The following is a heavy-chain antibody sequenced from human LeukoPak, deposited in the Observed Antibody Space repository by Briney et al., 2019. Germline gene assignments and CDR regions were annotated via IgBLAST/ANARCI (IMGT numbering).Heavy chain of an antibody. J-gene: IGHJ4*02. Sequence: SQTLSLTCTVSGGHIHSGVYYGRCIRHHPGRAVEWIGYIYYSGSTYYNPSLKSRVTISVDTSKNQFSLKLSSVTAADTAVYYCARVNCQQVVLDYWGQGTLVTVSS. CDR2: IYYSGST. CDR3: ARVNCQQVVLDY. CDR1: GGHIHSGVYY. D-gene: IGHD6-13*01. V-gene: IGHV4-31*03.